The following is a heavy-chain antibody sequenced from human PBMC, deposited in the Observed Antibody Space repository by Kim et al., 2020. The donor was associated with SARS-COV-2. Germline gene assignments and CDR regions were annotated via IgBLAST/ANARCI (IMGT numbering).Heavy chain of an antibody. CDR3: ARVPGGGVRGVIPPYYYGMDV. CDR1: GFTFSSYD. CDR2: IGTAGDT. V-gene: IGHV3-13*01. Sequence: GGSLRLSCAASGFTFSSYDMHWVRQATGKGLEWVSAIGTAGDTYYPGSVKGRFTISRENANNSLYLQMNSLRAGDTAVYYCARVPGGGVRGVIPPYYYGMDVWGQGTTVTVSS. D-gene: IGHD3-10*01. J-gene: IGHJ6*02.